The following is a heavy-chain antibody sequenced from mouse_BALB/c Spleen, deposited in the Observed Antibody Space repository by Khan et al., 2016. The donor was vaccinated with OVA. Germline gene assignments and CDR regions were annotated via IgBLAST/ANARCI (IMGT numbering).Heavy chain of an antibody. CDR3: ARKNYYGYAMDY. CDR2: ISYGGST. V-gene: IGHV3-2*02. J-gene: IGHJ4*01. Sequence: EVQLQESRPGLVKPSQSLSLTCTVTGYSITSDYAWDWIRQFPGNKLEWMGYISYGGSTSYNPSLKSRISITRDTSKNQFFLQLNSVTTEDTATYYCARKNYYGYAMDYWGQGTSVTVSS. CDR1: GYSITSDYA. D-gene: IGHD1-1*01.